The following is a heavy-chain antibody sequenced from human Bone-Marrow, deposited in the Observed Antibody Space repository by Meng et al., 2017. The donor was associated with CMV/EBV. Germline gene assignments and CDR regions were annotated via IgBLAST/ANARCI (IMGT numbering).Heavy chain of an antibody. J-gene: IGHJ6*02. CDR3: ARYSGSYDYYYYGMDV. CDR2: IYSGGST. D-gene: IGHD3-10*01. V-gene: IGHV3-53*01. Sequence: GGSLRLSCAASGFTVSSNYMSWVRQAPGKGLEWVSVIYSGGSTYYADSVKGRFTISRDNSKNTLYLQMNSLRAEDTAVYYCARYSGSYDYYYYGMDVWGQGTMVTVSS. CDR1: GFTVSSNY.